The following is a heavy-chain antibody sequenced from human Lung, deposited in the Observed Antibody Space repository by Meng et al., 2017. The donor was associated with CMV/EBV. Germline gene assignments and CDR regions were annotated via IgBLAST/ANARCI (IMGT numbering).Heavy chain of an antibody. V-gene: IGHV3-23*01. CDR1: GFTFSTYA. CDR3: AKAGGYCTGASCYPNWFDP. Sequence: GESLKISCAASGFTFSTYAMSWVRQAPGKRLEWLSAITGSGDDTYYADSVRGRFTISRDNSKNTLSLQMNSLRAEDTALYYCAKAGGYCTGASCYPNWFDPWGLGALVTGSS. J-gene: IGHJ5*02. D-gene: IGHD2-2*01. CDR2: ITGSGDDT.